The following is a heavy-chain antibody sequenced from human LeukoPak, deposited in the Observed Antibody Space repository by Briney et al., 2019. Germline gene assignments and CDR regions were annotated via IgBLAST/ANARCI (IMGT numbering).Heavy chain of an antibody. CDR3: ARGPVLYYYYYMDV. D-gene: IGHD2-8*01. CDR2: TIPIFGTA. CDR1: GGTFSSYA. Sequence: SVKVSCKASGGTFSSYAISWVRQAPGQGLEWMGGTIPIFGTANYAQKFQGRVTITTDESTSTAYMELSSLRSEDTAVYYCARGPVLYYYYYMDVWGKGTTVTVSS. V-gene: IGHV1-69*05. J-gene: IGHJ6*03.